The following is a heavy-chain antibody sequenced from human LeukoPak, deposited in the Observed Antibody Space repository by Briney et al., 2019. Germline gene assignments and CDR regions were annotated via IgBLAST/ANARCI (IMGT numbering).Heavy chain of an antibody. CDR3: AKSSHSFGNDALDI. D-gene: IGHD5-18*01. Sequence: GGSLRLSCAASGFTFSSYSMNWVRQAPGKGLEYVSVIRGGGGVQYYAASVKGRFTISRDNSKNTLYLQMNSLRAEDTAVYYCAKSSHSFGNDALDIWGQGTMVTVSS. J-gene: IGHJ3*02. CDR2: IRGGGGVQ. V-gene: IGHV3-23*01. CDR1: GFTFSSYS.